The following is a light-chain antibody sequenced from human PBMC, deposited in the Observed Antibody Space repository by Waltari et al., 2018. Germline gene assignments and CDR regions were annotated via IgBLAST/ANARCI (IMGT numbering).Light chain of an antibody. J-gene: IGLJ3*02. Sequence: QPVLTQPPSVSGTPGQRVTIPCSGRASNLGGNLVNWYQQLPGKAPKLLIYRSDLRPSGVPDRFSASKSGTSASLAISGLQSEDEADYICASWDDSLNGHWVFGGGTKVTVL. CDR2: RSD. CDR1: ASNLGGNL. V-gene: IGLV1-44*01. CDR3: ASWDDSLNGHWV.